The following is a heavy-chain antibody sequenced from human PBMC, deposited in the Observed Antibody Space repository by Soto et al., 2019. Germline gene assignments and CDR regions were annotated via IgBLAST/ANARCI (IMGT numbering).Heavy chain of an antibody. D-gene: IGHD2-2*01. CDR2: VNHSGST. J-gene: IGHJ6*02. Sequence: ETLSLTCAVYGGSFRGYSWTWIRQPPGKGLEWIGEVNHSGSTYYSPSLMSRVTLSIDTSKNQFSLKLSSVTAADTAVYYCARGRQVTPAALFKRAGDYSMDVWGQGTTVTVSS. V-gene: IGHV4-34*01. CDR1: GGSFRGYS. CDR3: ARGRQVTPAALFKRAGDYSMDV.